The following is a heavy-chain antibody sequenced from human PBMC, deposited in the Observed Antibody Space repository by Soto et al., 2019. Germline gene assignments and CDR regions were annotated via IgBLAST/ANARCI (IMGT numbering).Heavy chain of an antibody. CDR3: ARMIAASGHYGMDV. J-gene: IGHJ6*02. V-gene: IGHV1-2*04. CDR2: INPNSGGT. CDR1: GYTVTAYY. D-gene: IGHD6-13*01. Sequence: ASVKVSCKASGYTVTAYYVHWVRQAPGQGLEWMGWINPNSGGTNYAQKFQGWVTMTRDTSISTVYMELSRLRFDDMAVYYCARMIAASGHYGMDVWGQGTTVTVSS.